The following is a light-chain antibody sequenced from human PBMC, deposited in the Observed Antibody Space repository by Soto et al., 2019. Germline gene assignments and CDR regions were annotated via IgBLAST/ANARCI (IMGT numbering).Light chain of an antibody. CDR3: CSYAGSRTYV. CDR2: EGS. Sequence: QSVLTQPASVSGSPGQSITISCTGTSSDVGSYNLVSWYQQPPGKAPKLMIYEGSERPSGVSNRFSGSKSGNTASLTISGLQAEDEAEYYCCSYAGSRTYVFGTGTKLTVL. V-gene: IGLV2-23*01. J-gene: IGLJ1*01. CDR1: SSDVGSYNL.